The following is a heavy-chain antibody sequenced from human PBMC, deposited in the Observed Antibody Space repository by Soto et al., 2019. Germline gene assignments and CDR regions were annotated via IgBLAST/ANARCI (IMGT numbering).Heavy chain of an antibody. Sequence: PSEPLSLTCTVSGGSVTNSSYYWGWIRQSPGKGLEWIGSVYYRGRSYSKSSVKSRVTISVDTSKNRLSLRLNSVTASDTAVYFCVSQRTTVPTQAYFDYWGPGALVTVSS. V-gene: IGHV4-39*01. CDR1: GGSVTNSSYY. D-gene: IGHD4-17*01. CDR2: VYYRGRS. J-gene: IGHJ4*02. CDR3: VSQRTTVPTQAYFDY.